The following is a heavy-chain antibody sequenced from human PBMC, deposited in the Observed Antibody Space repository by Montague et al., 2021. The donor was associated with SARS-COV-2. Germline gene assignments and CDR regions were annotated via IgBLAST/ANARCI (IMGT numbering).Heavy chain of an antibody. D-gene: IGHD3-10*01. Sequence: SMRLSCAASGFTSSFYDMHWVRQRPGKGLEWDSGIDTVGDTSYAGSVKGRFTISREDAKNSLYLQMNNLRAGDTAVYYCARDRNRGVFDPWGQGTLVTVSS. V-gene: IGHV3-13*01. CDR3: ARDRNRGVFDP. J-gene: IGHJ5*02. CDR1: GFTSSFYD. CDR2: IDTVGDT.